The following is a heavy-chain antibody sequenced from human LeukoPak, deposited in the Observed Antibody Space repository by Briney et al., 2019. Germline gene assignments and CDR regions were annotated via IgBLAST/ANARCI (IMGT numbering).Heavy chain of an antibody. CDR1: GGSISSYY. D-gene: IGHD1-26*01. CDR2: IYTSGST. CDR3: ARESPIIVYYYGMDV. J-gene: IGHJ6*02. Sequence: SETLSLTCTVSGGSISSYYWSWIRQPAGKGLEWIGRIYTSGSTNYNTSLKSRVTMSVDTSKNQFSLKLSSVTAADTAVYYCARESPIIVYYYGMDVWGQGTTVTVSS. V-gene: IGHV4-4*07.